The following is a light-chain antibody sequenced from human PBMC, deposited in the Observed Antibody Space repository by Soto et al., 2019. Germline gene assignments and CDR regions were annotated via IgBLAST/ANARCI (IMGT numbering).Light chain of an antibody. CDR3: QQYNNWPPLT. Sequence: EIVLPQSPATLSVSPGARATLSCRASQSVSSNLAWSQQKPGQAPRLLIYGASTRATGIPARFSGSGSGTEFTLTISSLQSEDFAVYYCQQYNNWPPLTFGGGTKVEIK. V-gene: IGKV3-15*01. J-gene: IGKJ4*01. CDR1: QSVSSN. CDR2: GAS.